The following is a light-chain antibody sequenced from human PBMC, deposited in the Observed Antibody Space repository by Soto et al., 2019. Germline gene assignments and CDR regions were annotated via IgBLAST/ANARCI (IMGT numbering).Light chain of an antibody. V-gene: IGKV3-20*01. CDR3: QQYARPPYA. CDR1: QRISNSY. J-gene: IGKJ2*01. CDR2: DAS. Sequence: IGLTQSPGTLSLSHWDRATLSCRASQRISNSYLAWYQQKPGQAPRLLLYDASSRATGIPDRVSGSGSGTDFTLTISRLEPEDFAVYYCQQYARPPYAFGHGTK.